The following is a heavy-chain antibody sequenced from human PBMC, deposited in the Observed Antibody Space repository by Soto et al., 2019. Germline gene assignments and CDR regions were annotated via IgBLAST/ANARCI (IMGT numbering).Heavy chain of an antibody. CDR1: GDSVSSNSAA. Sequence: PSQTLSLTCAISGDSVSSNSAAWNWIRQSPSRGLEWLGRTYYRSKWYNDYAVSVESRITINPDTSKNHFSLQLNFVTPEDTAVYFCARGEQYSGTIFDYWGQGTLVTVSS. V-gene: IGHV6-1*01. CDR3: ARGEQYSGTIFDY. D-gene: IGHD1-26*01. J-gene: IGHJ4*02. CDR2: TYYRSKWYN.